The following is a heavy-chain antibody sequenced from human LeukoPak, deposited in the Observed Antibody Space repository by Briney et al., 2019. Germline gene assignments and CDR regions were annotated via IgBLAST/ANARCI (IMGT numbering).Heavy chain of an antibody. V-gene: IGHV4-30-4*01. CDR2: IYYSGST. CDR1: GGSISSGDYY. CDR3: ARDKGLKWGYYDSRAFDY. D-gene: IGHD3-22*01. J-gene: IGHJ4*02. Sequence: PSQTLSLTCTVSGGSISSGDYYWSWIRQPPGKGLEWIGYIYYSGSTYYNPSLKSRVTISVDTSKNQFSLKLSSVTAADTAVYYCARDKGLKWGYYDSRAFDYWGQGTLVTVSS.